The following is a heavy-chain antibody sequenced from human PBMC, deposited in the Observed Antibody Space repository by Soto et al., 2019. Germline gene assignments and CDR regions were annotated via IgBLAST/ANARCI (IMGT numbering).Heavy chain of an antibody. D-gene: IGHD2-15*01. V-gene: IGHV3-23*01. Sequence: GGSLRLSCAASGFTFSSYAMSWVRQAPGKGLEWVSAISGSGGSTYYADSVKGRFTISRDNSKNTLYLQMNSLRAEDTAVYYCATSDGYCSGGSCYSPFDYWGQGTLVTVSS. CDR1: GFTFSSYA. CDR3: ATSDGYCSGGSCYSPFDY. CDR2: ISGSGGST. J-gene: IGHJ4*02.